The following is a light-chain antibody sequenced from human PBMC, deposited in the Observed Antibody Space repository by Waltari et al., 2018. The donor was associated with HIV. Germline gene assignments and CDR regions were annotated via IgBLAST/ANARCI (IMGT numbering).Light chain of an antibody. CDR3: CAYAGSTTYVI. V-gene: IGLV2-23*02. Sequence: QSALTQPASVSGSPGQSLPLPCPGTSSDLWGYNLRLRYQQHPGKAPKLIIYEFSKRPSGVSNRFSGSKSGNTAALTISGLQAEDEADYYCCAYAGSTTYVIFGGGTKLTVL. CDR1: SSDLWGYNL. CDR2: EFS. J-gene: IGLJ2*01.